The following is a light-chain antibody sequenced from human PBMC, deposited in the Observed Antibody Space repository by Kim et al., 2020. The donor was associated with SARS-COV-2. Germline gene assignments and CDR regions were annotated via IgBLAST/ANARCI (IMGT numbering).Light chain of an antibody. CDR3: AAWDDSLNGWV. J-gene: IGLJ3*02. Sequence: ELTQPPSASGTPGQRVTISCSGSSSNIGSNTVNWYQQLPGTAPKLLIYSNNQRPSGVPDGFSGSKSGTSASLAISGLQSEDEADYYCAAWDDSLNGWVFGGGTQLTVL. CDR1: SSNIGSNT. V-gene: IGLV1-44*01. CDR2: SNN.